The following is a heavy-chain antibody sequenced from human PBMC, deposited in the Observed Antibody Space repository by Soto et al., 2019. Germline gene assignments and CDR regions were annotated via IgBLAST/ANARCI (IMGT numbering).Heavy chain of an antibody. D-gene: IGHD5-18*01. V-gene: IGHV1-8*01. Sequence: WASVKVSCKASGYTFTSYDINWVRQATGQGLEWMGWMNPNSGNTGYAQKFQGRVTMTRNTSISTAYMELSSLRSEDTAVYYCARVDTAMVGIDYWGQGTLVTVSS. J-gene: IGHJ4*02. CDR2: MNPNSGNT. CDR3: ARVDTAMVGIDY. CDR1: GYTFTSYD.